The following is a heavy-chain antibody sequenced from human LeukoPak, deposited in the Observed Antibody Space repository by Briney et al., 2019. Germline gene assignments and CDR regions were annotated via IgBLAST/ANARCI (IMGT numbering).Heavy chain of an antibody. D-gene: IGHD3-10*01. CDR3: ARDSSPGSPNPYFDS. V-gene: IGHV4-4*02. CDR2: VNLQGST. CDR1: GGSITQTNY. J-gene: IGHJ4*02. Sequence: SETLSLTCDVSGGSITQTNYWTWVRQPPGKGLEWIGEVNLQGSTNYNPSLMRRVAISVDTSANHVSLQLTSVTAADTAVYYCARDSSPGSPNPYFDSWGQGTLVTVSS.